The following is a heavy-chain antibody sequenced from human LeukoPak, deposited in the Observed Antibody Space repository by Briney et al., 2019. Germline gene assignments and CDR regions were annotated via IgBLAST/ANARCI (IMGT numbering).Heavy chain of an antibody. CDR2: ISGRGGST. CDR3: ANSFGY. V-gene: IGHV3-23*01. J-gene: IGHJ4*02. Sequence: GEGREFVSAISGRGGSTYYAASVKSRFTISRDNSKNTLYLQMNSLRAEDTAVYYCANSFGYWGQGTLVTVSS. D-gene: IGHD2/OR15-2a*01.